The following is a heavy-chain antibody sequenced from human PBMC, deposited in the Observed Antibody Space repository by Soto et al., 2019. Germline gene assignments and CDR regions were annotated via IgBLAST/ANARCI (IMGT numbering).Heavy chain of an antibody. CDR3: AREFIAVAGNNRGYYYYMDV. CDR2: INPNSGGT. Sequence: ASVKVSCKASGYTFTGYYVHWVRQAPGQGLEWMGWINPNSGGTNYAQKFQGLVTMTRDTSISTAYMELSRLRSDDTALYYCAREFIAVAGNNRGYYYYMDVWGEGTTVTVSS. D-gene: IGHD6-19*01. CDR1: GYTFTGYY. J-gene: IGHJ6*03. V-gene: IGHV1-2*04.